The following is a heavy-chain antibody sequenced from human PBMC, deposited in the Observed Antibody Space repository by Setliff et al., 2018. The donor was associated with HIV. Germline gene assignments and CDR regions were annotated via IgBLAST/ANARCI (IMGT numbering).Heavy chain of an antibody. V-gene: IGHV4-38-2*02. Sequence: SETLSLTCSVSGSSISSNSYWWAWIRQPPGKGLEYIGTIYHRGGSFNNPSLKSRVVMSVDTSKNQFSLKLTSVTAADTATYYCARDTGVNVAPDGRGYHTFDFWGRGTMVTVSS. CDR3: ARDTGVNVAPDGRGYHTFDF. J-gene: IGHJ3*01. CDR2: IYHRGGS. D-gene: IGHD2-8*02. CDR1: GSSISSNSY.